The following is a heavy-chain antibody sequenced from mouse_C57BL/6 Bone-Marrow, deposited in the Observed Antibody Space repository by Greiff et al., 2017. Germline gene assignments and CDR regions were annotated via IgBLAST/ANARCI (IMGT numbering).Heavy chain of an antibody. CDR1: GYTFTDYN. Sequence: VQLQQSGPELVKPGASVKMSCKASGYTFTDYNMHWVKQSHGKSLEWIGYINPNNGGTSYNQKFKGKDTLTVNKSSSTAYMELRSLTSEDSAVYYCARRRYGSRYFDYWGQGTTLTVAS. J-gene: IGHJ2*01. CDR3: ARRRYGSRYFDY. CDR2: INPNNGGT. V-gene: IGHV1-22*01. D-gene: IGHD1-1*01.